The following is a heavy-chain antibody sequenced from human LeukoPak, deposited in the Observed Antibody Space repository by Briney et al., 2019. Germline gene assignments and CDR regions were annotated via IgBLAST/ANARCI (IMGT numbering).Heavy chain of an antibody. CDR1: GFTLSSYS. CDR3: ARDRGGGVYYFDY. D-gene: IGHD6-13*01. Sequence: GGSLRLSCAASGFTLSSYSMNWVRQAPGKGLEWVSSISSSSSYIYYADSVKGRFTISSDNAKNSLYLQMNSLRAEDTAVYYCARDRGGGVYYFDYWGQGTLVTVSS. J-gene: IGHJ4*02. V-gene: IGHV3-21*01. CDR2: ISSSSSYI.